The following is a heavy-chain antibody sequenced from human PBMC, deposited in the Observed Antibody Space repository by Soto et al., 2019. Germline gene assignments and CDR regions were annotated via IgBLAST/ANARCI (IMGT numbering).Heavy chain of an antibody. V-gene: IGHV3-43*01. CDR2: ISWDGGST. J-gene: IGHJ6*02. Sequence: GGSLRLSCAASGFTFDDYTMHWVRQAPGKGLEWVSLISWDGGSTYYADSVKGRFTISRDNSKNSLYLQMNSLRTEDTALYYCAKDREGLHQYYGMDVWGQGTTVTV. CDR3: AKDREGLHQYYGMDV. CDR1: GFTFDDYT.